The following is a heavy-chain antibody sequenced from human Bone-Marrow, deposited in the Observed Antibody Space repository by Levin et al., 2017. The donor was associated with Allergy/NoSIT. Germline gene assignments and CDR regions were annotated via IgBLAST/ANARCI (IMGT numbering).Heavy chain of an antibody. CDR1: GGSISSYY. CDR3: ARTSSGSYARYYYYYYMDV. CDR2: IYYSGST. D-gene: IGHD3-10*01. Sequence: SETLSLTCTVSGGSISSYYWSWIRQPPGKGLEWIGYIYYSGSTNYNPSLKSRVTISVDTSKNQFSLKLSSVTAADTAVYYCARTSSGSYARYYYYYYMDVWGKGTTVTVSS. J-gene: IGHJ6*03. V-gene: IGHV4-59*01.